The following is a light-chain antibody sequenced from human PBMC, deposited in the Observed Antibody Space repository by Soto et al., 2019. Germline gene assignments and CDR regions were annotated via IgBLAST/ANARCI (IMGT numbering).Light chain of an antibody. Sequence: EIVLTQSPATLSLSPGERATLSCRASQSVGNLLGWYQQKPGQAPRLLIFDATNRATGTPRRFSGSGSGTDFTPTTSSLEPEDFAISYCQQRNFRPEITFGGGTKVEI. V-gene: IGKV3-11*01. CDR2: DAT. J-gene: IGKJ4*01. CDR3: QQRNFRPEIT. CDR1: QSVGNL.